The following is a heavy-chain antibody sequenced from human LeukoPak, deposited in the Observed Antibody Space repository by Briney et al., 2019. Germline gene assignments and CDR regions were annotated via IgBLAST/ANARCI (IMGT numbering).Heavy chain of an antibody. Sequence: GGSLRLSCAASGFTFSSYGMHWVRQAPGKGLEWVAFIRYDGSNKYYADSVKGRFTISRDNSKNTLYLQMNSLRAEDTAVYYCAKDLSFSLFPGAYWGQGTLVTVSS. J-gene: IGHJ4*02. D-gene: IGHD1-26*01. V-gene: IGHV3-30*02. CDR2: IRYDGSNK. CDR3: AKDLSFSLFPGAY. CDR1: GFTFSSYG.